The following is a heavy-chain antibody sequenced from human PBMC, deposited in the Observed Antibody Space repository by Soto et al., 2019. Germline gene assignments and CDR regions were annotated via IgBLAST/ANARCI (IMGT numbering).Heavy chain of an antibody. CDR3: ARVIGGYSYGNFDY. CDR1: GYTFTSYG. V-gene: IGHV1-18*01. CDR2: ISAYNGNT. J-gene: IGHJ4*02. Sequence: ASVKFSCKASGYTFTSYGISWVRQAPGQGLEWMGWISAYNGNTNYAQKLQGRVTMTTDTSTSTAYMELRSLRSDDTAVYYCARVIGGYSYGNFDYWGQGTLVTAPQ. D-gene: IGHD5-18*01.